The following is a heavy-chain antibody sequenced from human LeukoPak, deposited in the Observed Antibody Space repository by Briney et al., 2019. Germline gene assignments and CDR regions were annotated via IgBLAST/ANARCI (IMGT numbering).Heavy chain of an antibody. CDR3: VSAMHAFDI. J-gene: IGHJ3*02. Sequence: GRSLRLSCAASGFTFSSYAMHWVRQAPGKGLEWVAVISYDGSNKYYADSVKGRFTISRDNSKNTLYLQMNSLRAEDTAVYYCVSAMHAFDIWGQGTMVTVSS. CDR1: GFTFSSYA. V-gene: IGHV3-30*04. CDR2: ISYDGSNK.